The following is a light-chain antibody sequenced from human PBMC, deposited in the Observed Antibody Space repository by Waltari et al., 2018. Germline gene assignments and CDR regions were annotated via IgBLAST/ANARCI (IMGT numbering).Light chain of an antibody. J-gene: IGLJ1*01. CDR3: CLYAGSSTPYV. CDR1: SSDVGSYNL. Sequence: QSALTQPPSVSGSPGQSITISCTGTSSDVGSYNLVSWYQHHPGKAPKLMIYEVSKRASGVSNRFSASKSGNTASLTISGLQAEDEADYYCCLYAGSSTPYVFGTGTKVTVL. V-gene: IGLV2-23*02. CDR2: EVS.